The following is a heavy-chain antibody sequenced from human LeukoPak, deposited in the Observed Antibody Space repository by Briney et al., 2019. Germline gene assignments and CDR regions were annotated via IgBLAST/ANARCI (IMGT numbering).Heavy chain of an antibody. D-gene: IGHD1-26*01. J-gene: IGHJ4*02. CDR2: IWHDGSNK. Sequence: GGSLRLSCFASGFTFDTFGMYWARQAPGKGLEWVAVIWHDGSNKYYTDSVKGRFTISRDTAKNTLYLQMNSLRAEDTAVYYCARDGRSGNFDKWGQGTLVSVSS. CDR1: GFTFDTFG. V-gene: IGHV3-33*07. CDR3: ARDGRSGNFDK.